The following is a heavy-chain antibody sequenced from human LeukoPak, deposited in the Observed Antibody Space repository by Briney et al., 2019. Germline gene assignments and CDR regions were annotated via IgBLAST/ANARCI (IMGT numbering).Heavy chain of an antibody. V-gene: IGHV3-23*01. CDR3: AKAHHSTMIVVVPSPYYFDY. J-gene: IGHJ4*02. Sequence: RRSLRLSCAASGFTFSSYAISRVRQAPGKGLEWVSAISGSGGSTYYVESVKGRFTISRDNSKNTLYLQMNSLTAEDTAVYYCAKAHHSTMIVVVPSPYYFDYWGQGTLATVSS. D-gene: IGHD3-22*01. CDR2: ISGSGGST. CDR1: GFTFSSYA.